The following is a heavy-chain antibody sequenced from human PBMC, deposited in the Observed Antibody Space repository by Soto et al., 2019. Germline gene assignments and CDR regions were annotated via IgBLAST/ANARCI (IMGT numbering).Heavy chain of an antibody. D-gene: IGHD2-15*01. Sequence: GGSLRLSCAASGFTFSSYAMHWVRQAPGKGLEWVAVISYDGSNKYYADSVKGRFTISRDNSKNTLYLQMNSLRAEDTAVYYCARGYCSGGSCYTFDYWGQGTLVTVS. V-gene: IGHV3-30-3*01. J-gene: IGHJ4*02. CDR1: GFTFSSYA. CDR2: ISYDGSNK. CDR3: ARGYCSGGSCYTFDY.